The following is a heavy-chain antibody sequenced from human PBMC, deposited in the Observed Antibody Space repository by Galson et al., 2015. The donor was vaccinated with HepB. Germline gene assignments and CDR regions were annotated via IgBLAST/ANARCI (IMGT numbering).Heavy chain of an antibody. J-gene: IGHJ1*01. CDR3: TSGNFDGPLYH. Sequence: SLRLSCAVSRPSFGDFAMSWFRRAPGKGLEWVGFIRSNNYGGTIRYAASLRGRFRISRDDSKNIAYLQMNSLKTEDTAVYFCTSGNFDGPLYHWGQGSRVTVSS. CDR2: IRSNNYGGTI. V-gene: IGHV3-49*03. CDR1: RPSFGDFA. D-gene: IGHD1-7*01.